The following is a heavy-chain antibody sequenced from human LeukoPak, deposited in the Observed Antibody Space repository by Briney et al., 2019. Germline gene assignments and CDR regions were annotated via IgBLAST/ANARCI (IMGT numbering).Heavy chain of an antibody. Sequence: SETLSLTYTVSGDSISSSTYYWGWIRQPAGKGLEWIGRIYTSGSTNYNPSLKSRVTMSVDTSKNQFSLKLSSVTAADTAVYYCARYGYSYGPTYFDYWGQGTLVTVSS. V-gene: IGHV4-61*02. D-gene: IGHD5-18*01. CDR1: GDSISSSTYY. J-gene: IGHJ4*02. CDR2: IYTSGST. CDR3: ARYGYSYGPTYFDY.